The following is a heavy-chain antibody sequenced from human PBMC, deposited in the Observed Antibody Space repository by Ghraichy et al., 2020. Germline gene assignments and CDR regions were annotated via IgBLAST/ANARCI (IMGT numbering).Heavy chain of an antibody. CDR1: GGTFSSYA. V-gene: IGHV1-69*13. Sequence: SVKVSCKASGGTFSSYAISWVRQAPGQGLEWMGGIIPIFGTANYAQKFQGRVTVTANESTSTDYMELSSLRSEDTAVYYCARAQYYGVVIEYYYSYYGMDVWGQGTTVTVSS. J-gene: IGHJ6*02. D-gene: IGHD3-3*01. CDR3: ARAQYYGVVIEYYYSYYGMDV. CDR2: IIPIFGTA.